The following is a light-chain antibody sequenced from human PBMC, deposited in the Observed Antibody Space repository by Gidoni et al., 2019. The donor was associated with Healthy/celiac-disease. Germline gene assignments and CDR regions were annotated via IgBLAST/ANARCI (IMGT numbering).Light chain of an antibody. CDR1: QSVSSSY. Sequence: EIVLTQSPGTLSLSPGERATRSCRASQSVSSSYLAWYKQKPGQAPRLLIYGASSRATGSPDRFSCSGSGTDFTLTISRLEPEDSAVYYCQQYGSSPPTFGQGTKVEIK. CDR3: QQYGSSPPT. J-gene: IGKJ1*01. V-gene: IGKV3-20*01. CDR2: GAS.